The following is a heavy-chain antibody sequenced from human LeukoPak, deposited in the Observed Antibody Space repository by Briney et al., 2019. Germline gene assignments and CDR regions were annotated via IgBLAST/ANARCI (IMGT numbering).Heavy chain of an antibody. J-gene: IGHJ3*02. V-gene: IGHV4-59*08. D-gene: IGHD2-2*01. CDR2: IYYSGST. CDR1: GGSISSYY. CDR3: ARRSQYCSGTSCHGNAFDI. Sequence: PSETLSLTCTVFGGSISSYYWNWIRQPPGKGLEWIGDIYYSGSTNYNPSLKSRVTISGDTSKSRFSLKLSSVTAADTAVYYCARRSQYCSGTSCHGNAFDIWGQGTMVTVSS.